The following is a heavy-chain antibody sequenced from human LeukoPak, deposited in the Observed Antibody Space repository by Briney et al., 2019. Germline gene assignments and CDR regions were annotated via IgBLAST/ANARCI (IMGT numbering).Heavy chain of an antibody. CDR1: GFTLNSYT. D-gene: IGHD1-26*01. CDR2: ITPSGDGT. Sequence: GGSLRLSCAASGFTLNSYTMNWVRQAPGKGLGWVSSITPSGDGTYYAASVKGRFTISRDNSKNTLYLQMDSLRADDTAKYYCARDSPVATWWGQGTLVTVSS. J-gene: IGHJ4*02. V-gene: IGHV3-23*01. CDR3: ARDSPVATW.